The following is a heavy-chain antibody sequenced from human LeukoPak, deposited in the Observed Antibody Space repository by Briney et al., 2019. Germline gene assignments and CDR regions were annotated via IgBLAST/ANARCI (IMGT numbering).Heavy chain of an antibody. J-gene: IGHJ4*02. V-gene: IGHV1-18*01. CDR1: GYTFTSYG. D-gene: IGHD5-18*01. CDR3: ARALDTAMAFDY. CDR2: VSAYNGNT. Sequence: ASVKVSCKASGYTFTSYGISWVRQAPGQGLEWMGWVSAYNGNTNYAQKLQGRVTMTTDTSTSTAYMELRSLRSDDTAVYYCARALDTAMAFDYWGQGTLVTVSS.